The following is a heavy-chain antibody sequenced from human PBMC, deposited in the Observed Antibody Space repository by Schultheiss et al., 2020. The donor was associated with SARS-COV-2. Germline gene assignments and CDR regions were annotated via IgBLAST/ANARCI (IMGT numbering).Heavy chain of an antibody. Sequence: ASVKVSCKASGYAFIGFYIHWLRQAPGQGLQWMGWINPSSGDTNEAQRFQGRVTMTRDTSISTAYMELRSLRSDDTAVYYCAREVYQPGGAWYYYYGMDVWGQGTLVTVSS. CDR1: GYAFIGFY. V-gene: IGHV1-2*02. D-gene: IGHD2-2*01. CDR3: AREVYQPGGAWYYYYGMDV. CDR2: INPSSGDT. J-gene: IGHJ6*02.